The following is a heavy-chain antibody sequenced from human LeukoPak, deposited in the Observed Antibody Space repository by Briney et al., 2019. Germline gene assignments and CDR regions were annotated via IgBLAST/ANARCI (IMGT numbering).Heavy chain of an antibody. J-gene: IGHJ4*02. D-gene: IGHD5-24*01. V-gene: IGHV3-23*01. CDR3: AKRGDGPNYDY. CDR2: IDGGSASI. Sequence: GGSLRLSCAASGFTFSTYSMSWVRQAPGRGLEWVSAIDGGSASIYYADSVKGRFTISRDNSKDTLYLQMNSLRAEDTAVYYCAKRGDGPNYDYWGQGTLVTVSS. CDR1: GFTFSTYS.